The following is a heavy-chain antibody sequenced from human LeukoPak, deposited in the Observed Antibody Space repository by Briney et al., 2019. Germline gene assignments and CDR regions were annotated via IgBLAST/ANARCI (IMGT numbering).Heavy chain of an antibody. CDR2: IHHSGTT. CDR3: ARGADSSGFYAEYYFDS. J-gene: IGHJ4*02. CDR1: GASVSSGVFY. V-gene: IGHV4-31*03. Sequence: SETLSLTCNVSGASVSSGVFYWSWLRHHPAKGREWIVYIHHSGTTFYNSIHKSRVYISVDPSKNQFSLKLSSVTAADTAVYFCARGADSSGFYAEYYFDSWGQGILVTVSS. D-gene: IGHD3-22*01.